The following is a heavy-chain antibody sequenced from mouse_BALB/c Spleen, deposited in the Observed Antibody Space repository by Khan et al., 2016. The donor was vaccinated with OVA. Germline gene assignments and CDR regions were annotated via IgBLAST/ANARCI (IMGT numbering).Heavy chain of an antibody. CDR1: GYTFTSYD. D-gene: IGHD2-14*01. Sequence: QVRLQQSGAELVKPGASVKLSCKASGYTFTSYDINWVRQRPEQGLEWIGWMFPGDGSTKYNENFKGKATLTTDKSSSTAYMQPSRLTSEDSGAYFCARGGYGGFAYWGQGTLVTVSA. CDR3: ARGGYGGFAY. V-gene: IGHV1-85*01. J-gene: IGHJ3*01. CDR2: MFPGDGST.